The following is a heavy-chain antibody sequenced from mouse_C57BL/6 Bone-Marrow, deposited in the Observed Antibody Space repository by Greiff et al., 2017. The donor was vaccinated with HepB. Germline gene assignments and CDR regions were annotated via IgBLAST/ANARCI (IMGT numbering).Heavy chain of an antibody. CDR2: ISSGGSYT. Sequence: EVKLQESGGDLVKPGGSLKLSCAASGFTFSSYGMSWVRQTPDKRLEWVATISSGGSYTYYPDSVKGRFTISRDNAKNTLYLQMSILKSEDTAMYYCASLYYGNPLFLGDYWGQGTSVTVSS. V-gene: IGHV5-6*01. J-gene: IGHJ4*01. CDR1: GFTFSSYG. CDR3: ASLYYGNPLFLGDY. D-gene: IGHD2-1*01.